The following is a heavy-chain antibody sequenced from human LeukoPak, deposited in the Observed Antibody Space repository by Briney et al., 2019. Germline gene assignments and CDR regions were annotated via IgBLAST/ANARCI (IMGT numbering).Heavy chain of an antibody. CDR1: GFTFSSYS. V-gene: IGHV3-48*04. CDR3: TRGDYDDHLGDFDI. D-gene: IGHD4-17*01. J-gene: IGHJ3*02. Sequence: GGSLRLSCAVSGFTFSSYSMNWVRQAPGKGLEWISYIGATVSTIYYAASVKGRVTISRDNAKNSLYLQMNSLRAEDTAVYYCTRGDYDDHLGDFDIWGQGTLVAVSS. CDR2: IGATVSTI.